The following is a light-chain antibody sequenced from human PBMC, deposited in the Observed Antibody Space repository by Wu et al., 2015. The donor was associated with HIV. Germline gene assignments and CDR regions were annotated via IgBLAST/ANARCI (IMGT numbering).Light chain of an antibody. Sequence: DIQMTQSPSSLSASVGDRVTITCRASQGISNFLAWYQQKPGKPPKVLIYAASTLQSGVPSRFSGSGSGAHFTLTINSLQPEDVAIYYCQNYNSAPRTFGQGTSVEI. CDR2: AAS. CDR1: QGISNF. V-gene: IGKV1-27*01. J-gene: IGKJ1*01. CDR3: QNYNSAPRT.